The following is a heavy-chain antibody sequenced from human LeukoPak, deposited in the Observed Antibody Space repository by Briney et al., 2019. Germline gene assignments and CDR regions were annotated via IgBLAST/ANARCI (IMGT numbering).Heavy chain of an antibody. J-gene: IGHJ4*02. D-gene: IGHD6-19*01. Sequence: GGSLRLSCAASGFSFSNYWMHWVRHPPGKGLEWVANIKQDGSEKYYVDSVKGRFTISRDNAKNSLYLQMNSLRAEDTGVYYCDGGTGWVSNLGGGQGTLVTVSS. CDR1: GFSFSNYW. CDR2: IKQDGSEK. CDR3: DGGTGWVSNLG. V-gene: IGHV3-7*03.